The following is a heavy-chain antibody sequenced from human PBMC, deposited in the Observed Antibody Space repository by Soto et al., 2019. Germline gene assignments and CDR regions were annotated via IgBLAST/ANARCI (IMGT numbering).Heavy chain of an antibody. Sequence: GGSLRLSCAASGFTFSSYAMSWVRQAPGKGLEWVSAISGSGGSTYYADSVKGRFTISRDNSKNTLYLQMNSLRAEDTAVYYCANQGLLEWFQYYFDYWGQGTLVTVSS. D-gene: IGHD3-3*01. V-gene: IGHV3-23*01. J-gene: IGHJ4*02. CDR2: ISGSGGST. CDR1: GFTFSSYA. CDR3: ANQGLLEWFQYYFDY.